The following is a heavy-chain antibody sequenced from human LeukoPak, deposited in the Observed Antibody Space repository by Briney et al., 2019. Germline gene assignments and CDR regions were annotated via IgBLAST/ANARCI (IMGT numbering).Heavy chain of an antibody. CDR2: INHSGST. V-gene: IGHV4-34*01. D-gene: IGHD4-11*01. CDR1: GGSFSGYH. CDR3: ARGSNLAYKWFDP. Sequence: SETLSLTCGVHGGSFSGYHWSWIRQPPRKGLEWIGEINHSGSTNYNSSLKSRVTISVDTSKNQFSLKLSSVTAAYTAVYYCARGSNLAYKWFDPWGQGTLVTVSP. J-gene: IGHJ5*02.